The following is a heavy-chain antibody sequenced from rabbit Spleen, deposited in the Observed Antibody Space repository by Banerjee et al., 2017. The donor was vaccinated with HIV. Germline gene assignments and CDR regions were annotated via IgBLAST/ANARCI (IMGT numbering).Heavy chain of an antibody. CDR1: GIDFSSSYY. Sequence: QSLEESGGDLVKPGASLTLTCKASGIDFSSSYYMCWVHQAPGKGLEWIACIDTGSSGFTYFASWAKGRFTISKTSSTTVTLQVTSLTAADTATYFCARDSNYASGHYIYSFWGQGTLVTVS. CDR3: ARDSNYASGHYIYSF. CDR2: IDTGSSGFT. J-gene: IGHJ3*01. V-gene: IGHV1S40*01. D-gene: IGHD1-1*01.